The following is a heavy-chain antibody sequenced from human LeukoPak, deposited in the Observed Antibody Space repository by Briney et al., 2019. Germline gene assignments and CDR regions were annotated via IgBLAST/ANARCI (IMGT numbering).Heavy chain of an antibody. Sequence: GGSLRLSCTASGLIFRNFVMTWVRQAPGKGLEWVASLCGSEGAADYAGSVKDRFTISRDSSRNTLYLQLNFLRVEDMAISYCAKGAWRTSFDNCGEGVLVT. CDR2: LCGSEGAA. CDR1: GLIFRNFV. D-gene: IGHD1-1*01. V-gene: IGHV3-23*01. CDR3: AKGAWRTSFDN. J-gene: IGHJ4*02.